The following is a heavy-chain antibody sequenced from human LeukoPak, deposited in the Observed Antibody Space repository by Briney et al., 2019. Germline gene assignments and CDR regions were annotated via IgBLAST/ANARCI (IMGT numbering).Heavy chain of an antibody. V-gene: IGHV4-39*01. CDR2: IYYSGRT. J-gene: IGHJ1*01. Sequence: SETPSLTCFLFWGPLRRSEFYLEWVRPPPGQGVGWVGTIYYSGRTYYSPSLKSRVTMSVDPSNNQFSLNLRSVTAADTAVYYCARRRYYDGSGYLEWGQGTLLSVSS. CDR1: WGPLRRSEFY. D-gene: IGHD3-22*01. CDR3: ARRRYYDGSGYLE.